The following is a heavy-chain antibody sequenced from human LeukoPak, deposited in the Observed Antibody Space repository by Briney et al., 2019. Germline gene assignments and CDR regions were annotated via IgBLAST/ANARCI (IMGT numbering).Heavy chain of an antibody. D-gene: IGHD2-21*02. CDR1: GFNFANHA. CDR2: ISGGGGIT. CDR3: VREDTPATANY. J-gene: IGHJ4*02. Sequence: GGSLRLSCAASGFNFANHAMSWVRQTPGKGLEWVSAISGGGGITYYADSVTGRFTISRDNSKDTLFLQMHSLRPGDTAVYYCVREDTPATANYWGQGTLVAISS. V-gene: IGHV3-23*01.